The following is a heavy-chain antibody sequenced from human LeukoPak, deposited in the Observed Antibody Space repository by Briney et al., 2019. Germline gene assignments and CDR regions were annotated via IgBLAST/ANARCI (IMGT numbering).Heavy chain of an antibody. CDR1: GFTFSGFA. V-gene: IGHV3-23*01. D-gene: IGHD3-16*01. J-gene: IGHJ4*02. Sequence: GGPLRLSCAASGFTFSGFAMSWIRQAPGKGLEWVSSISRSGESTFYADSVRGRFTISRDNSKNTVSLQMESLGAEDTALYYCAKDYAVGSIDYWGQGTLVTVSS. CDR3: AKDYAVGSIDY. CDR2: ISRSGEST.